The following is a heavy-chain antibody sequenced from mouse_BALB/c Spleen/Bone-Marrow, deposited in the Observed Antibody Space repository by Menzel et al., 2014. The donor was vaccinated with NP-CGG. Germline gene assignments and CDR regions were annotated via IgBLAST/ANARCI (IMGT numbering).Heavy chain of an antibody. CDR3: ARHYGSNYYAMDY. V-gene: IGHV2-6-7*01. D-gene: IGHD1-1*01. J-gene: IGHJ4*01. CDR1: GLSLTGYG. Sequence: VKLMESGPGLVAPSQSLSITCTVSGLSLTGYGVNWVRQPPGKGLEWLGMIWGDGRTVYNSAPKSRLSISKDNSKGQVFLKMNSLQTDDTARYYCARHYGSNYYAMDYWGQRTSVGVSS. CDR2: IWGDGRT.